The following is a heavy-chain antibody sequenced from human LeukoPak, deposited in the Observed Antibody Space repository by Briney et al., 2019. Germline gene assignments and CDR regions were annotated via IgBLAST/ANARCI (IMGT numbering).Heavy chain of an antibody. CDR2: TSGSGGST. V-gene: IGHV3-23*01. J-gene: IGHJ4*02. CDR1: GFTFSSYA. Sequence: QAGGSLRLSCAASGFTFSSYAMSWVRQAPGKGLEWVSATSGSGGSTYYADSVKGRFTISRDNSKSTLYLQMNSLRAEDTAVYYCAKDKTRVVRAAIRPGAYFDYWGQGTLVTVSS. CDR3: AKDKTRVVRAAIRPGAYFDY. D-gene: IGHD2-2*02.